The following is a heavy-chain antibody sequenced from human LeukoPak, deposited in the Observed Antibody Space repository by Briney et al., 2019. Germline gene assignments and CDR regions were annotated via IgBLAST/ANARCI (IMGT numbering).Heavy chain of an antibody. Sequence: GGSLRLSCAASGFTFSSYGMSWVRQAPGKGLEWVSAISGSAANTYYADSVKGRFTISRDSSKNTLYLQMNSLRAEDTAVYYCAKAIDDYAFYFDYWGQGSLVTVSS. V-gene: IGHV3-23*01. CDR3: AKAIDDYAFYFDY. D-gene: IGHD4-17*01. CDR1: GFTFSSYG. CDR2: ISGSAANT. J-gene: IGHJ4*02.